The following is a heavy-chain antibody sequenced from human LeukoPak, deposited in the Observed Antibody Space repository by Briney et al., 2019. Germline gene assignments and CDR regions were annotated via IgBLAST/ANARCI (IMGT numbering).Heavy chain of an antibody. CDR1: RFTFSSYS. J-gene: IGHJ3*02. D-gene: IGHD3-10*01. Sequence: GGSLRLSCAASRFTFSSYSMNWVRQAPGKGLEWVSSISSSSSYIYYADSVKGRFTISRDNAKNSLYLQMNSLRAEDTAVYYCARDFRGLNDAFDIWGQGTMVTVSS. CDR3: ARDFRGLNDAFDI. CDR2: ISSSSSYI. V-gene: IGHV3-21*01.